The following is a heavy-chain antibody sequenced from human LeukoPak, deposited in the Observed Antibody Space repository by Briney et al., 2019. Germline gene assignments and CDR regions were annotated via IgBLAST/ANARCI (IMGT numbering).Heavy chain of an antibody. D-gene: IGHD3-10*01. V-gene: IGHV4-59*01. Sequence: SETLSLTCTVSGGSISSYYWSWIRQPPGKGLEWIGYIYYSGSANYNPSLKSRVTISVDTSKNQFSLKLSSVTAADTAVYYCARQRSYYGSGSYSAFDIWGQGTMVTVSS. CDR1: GGSISSYY. J-gene: IGHJ3*02. CDR3: ARQRSYYGSGSYSAFDI. CDR2: IYYSGSA.